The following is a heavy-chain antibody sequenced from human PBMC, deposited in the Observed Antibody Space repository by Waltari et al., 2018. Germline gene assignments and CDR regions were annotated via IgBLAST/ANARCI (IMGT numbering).Heavy chain of an antibody. CDR3: ARDRIAAASNWFDP. J-gene: IGHJ5*02. Sequence: QVQLQQWGAGLLKPSETLSLTCAVYGGSFSGYYWSWIRQPPGKGLEWIGEINHRGGNIDSPSLKSRGTISVDTAKNQFSLKLSSVTAADTAVYDWARDRIAAASNWFDPWGQGTLVTVSS. CDR2: INHRGGN. CDR1: GGSFSGYY. V-gene: IGHV4-34*01. D-gene: IGHD6-13*01.